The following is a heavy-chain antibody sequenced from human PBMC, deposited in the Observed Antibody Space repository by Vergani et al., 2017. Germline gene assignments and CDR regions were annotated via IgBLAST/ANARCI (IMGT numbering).Heavy chain of an antibody. J-gene: IGHJ4*02. V-gene: IGHV3-30*18. D-gene: IGHD3/OR15-3a*01. CDR3: AKGQDYYFDY. CDR1: GFTFSSYG. CDR2: ISYDGSNK. Sequence: QVQLVESGGGVVQPGRSLRLSCAASGFTFSSYGMHWVRQAPGKGLEWVAVISYDGSNKYYADSVKGRFTISRDNSKNTLYLQMNGLRAEDTAVYYCAKGQDYYFDYWGQGTLVTVSS.